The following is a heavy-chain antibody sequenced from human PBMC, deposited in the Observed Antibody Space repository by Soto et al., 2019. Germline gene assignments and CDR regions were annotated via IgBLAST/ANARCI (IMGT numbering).Heavy chain of an antibody. V-gene: IGHV1-18*04. CDR3: ARDTYYYDSSGYSSVGAFDI. CDR2: ISAYNGNT. Sequence: GASVKVSCKASGYTFTSYGISWVRQAPGQGLEWMGWISAYNGNTNYAQKLQGRVTMTTDTSTSTAYMELSSLRSEDTAVYYCARDTYYYDSSGYSSVGAFDIWGQGTMVTVSS. CDR1: GYTFTSYG. D-gene: IGHD3-22*01. J-gene: IGHJ3*02.